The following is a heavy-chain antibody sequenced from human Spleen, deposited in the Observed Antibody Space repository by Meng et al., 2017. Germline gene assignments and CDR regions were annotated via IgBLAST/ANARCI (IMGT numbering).Heavy chain of an antibody. V-gene: IGHV3-73*02. D-gene: IGHD6-19*01. Sequence: GAGGALVRPGGTLKLTGAGAWFTFNAFQIQRVPPASGKGLEGGGRHRTKIDSYATEYPASVKGRFTNSRDDSKNKAYLQLNSLNTEDTGVYYCTMYNNGHIWGQGTMVTVSS. CDR1: WFTFNAFQ. CDR2: HRTKIDSYAT. J-gene: IGHJ3*02. CDR3: TMYNNGHI.